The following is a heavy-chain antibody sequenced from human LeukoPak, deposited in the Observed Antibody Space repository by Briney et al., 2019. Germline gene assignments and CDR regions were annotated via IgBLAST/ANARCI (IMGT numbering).Heavy chain of an antibody. J-gene: IGHJ4*02. V-gene: IGHV3-7*01. CDR2: IKQDGSEK. Sequence: GGSLRLSCAASGFTFSSYWMSWVRQAPGKGLEWVANIKQDGSEKYYVDSVKGRFTISRDNAKNSLYLQMNSLRAEDTAIYYCARALWELHADYWGQGTLVTVSS. CDR3: ARALWELHADY. CDR1: GFTFSSYW. D-gene: IGHD1-26*01.